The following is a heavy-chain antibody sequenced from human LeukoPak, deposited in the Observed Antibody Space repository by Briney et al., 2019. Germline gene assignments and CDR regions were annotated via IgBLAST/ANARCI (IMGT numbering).Heavy chain of an antibody. Sequence: SETLSLTCAVYGGSFSGYYWGWIRQPPGKGLEWIGEINHSGSTNYNPSLKSRVTISVDTSKNQFSLKLSSVTAADTAVYYCARGDDYYFDYWGQGTLVTVSS. D-gene: IGHD3-3*01. CDR1: GGSFSGYY. J-gene: IGHJ4*02. CDR3: ARGDDYYFDY. V-gene: IGHV4-34*01. CDR2: INHSGST.